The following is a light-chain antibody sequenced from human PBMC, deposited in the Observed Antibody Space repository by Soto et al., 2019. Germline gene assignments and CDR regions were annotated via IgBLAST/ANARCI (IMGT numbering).Light chain of an antibody. J-gene: IGKJ1*01. Sequence: EIVMTQSPATLSVSPGERATLSCRASQSVSSSYLAWYQQKPGQAPRXXIYGASSRATGIPDRFSGSGSGTDFLLTISGLEPADSGTYLCHQHGGTTETFGLGTKVDIK. CDR2: GAS. V-gene: IGKV3-20*01. CDR1: QSVSSSY. CDR3: HQHGGTTET.